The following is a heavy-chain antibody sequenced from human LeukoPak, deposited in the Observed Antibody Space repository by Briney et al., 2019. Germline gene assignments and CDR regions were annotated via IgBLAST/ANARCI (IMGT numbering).Heavy chain of an antibody. Sequence: GGSLRLSCAASGFTFSSYEMNWVRQAPGKGLEWVSYISSSGSTIYYADSVKGRYTISRDNAKNSLYLQMNSLRAEDTAVYYCARDYDILTGFDYWGQGTLVTVSS. J-gene: IGHJ4*02. V-gene: IGHV3-48*03. CDR1: GFTFSSYE. CDR2: ISSSGSTI. D-gene: IGHD3-9*01. CDR3: ARDYDILTGFDY.